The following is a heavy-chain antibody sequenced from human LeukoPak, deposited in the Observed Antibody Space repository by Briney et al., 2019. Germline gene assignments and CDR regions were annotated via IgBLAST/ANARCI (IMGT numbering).Heavy chain of an antibody. CDR1: GFTFSSCA. CDR3: AKRSGYDYYFDY. CDR2: ISGSGGST. D-gene: IGHD5-12*01. Sequence: GGSLRLSCAASGFTFSSCAMSWVRQDPGKGLEWVSAISGSGGSTYYADSVKGRFTISRDNSKNTLYLQMNSLRAEDTAVYYCAKRSGYDYYFDYWGQGTLVTVSP. J-gene: IGHJ4*02. V-gene: IGHV3-23*01.